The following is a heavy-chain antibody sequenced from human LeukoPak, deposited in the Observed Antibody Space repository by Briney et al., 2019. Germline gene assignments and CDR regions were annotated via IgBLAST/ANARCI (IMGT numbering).Heavy chain of an antibody. D-gene: IGHD3-10*02. Sequence: GGSLRLSCGTSGFNFHRYTIHRVRQAPGKGLEWVSLAGWAGGTTYYSDSVRGRFTISRDSGRNSVYLQMNSLTTDDTAFYFCAKELDTMFFDYWGQGALVTVSS. J-gene: IGHJ4*02. V-gene: IGHV3-43*01. CDR3: AKELDTMFFDY. CDR2: AGWAGGTT. CDR1: GFNFHRYT.